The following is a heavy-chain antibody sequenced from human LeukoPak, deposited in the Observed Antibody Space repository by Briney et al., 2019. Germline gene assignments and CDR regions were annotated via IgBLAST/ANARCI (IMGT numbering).Heavy chain of an antibody. Sequence: GGSLRLSCAVSGFTFSDYWMSWVRQAPGKGLEWVANIKQDGNEKHYVDSVKGRFTISRDNVKNSLYLQMNSLRAEDTALYYCAKGLGYCSGGSCYPDYWGQGTLVTVSS. V-gene: IGHV3-7*03. J-gene: IGHJ4*02. CDR2: IKQDGNEK. CDR3: AKGLGYCSGGSCYPDY. CDR1: GFTFSDYW. D-gene: IGHD2-15*01.